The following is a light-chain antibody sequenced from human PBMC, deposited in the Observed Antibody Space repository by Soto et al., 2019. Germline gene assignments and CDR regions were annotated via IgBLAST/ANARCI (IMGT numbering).Light chain of an antibody. Sequence: AIQLTQSPSSLSASVGDRVTITCRAGQGIAKDLGWYQQKPGKAPRLLIFGASFLQSGVPSRFSGSGSGTDFTLTINGLQPEDFATYYCLQNYYSFRTFGQGTKVEIK. CDR1: QGIAKD. V-gene: IGKV1-6*01. J-gene: IGKJ1*01. CDR2: GAS. CDR3: LQNYYSFRT.